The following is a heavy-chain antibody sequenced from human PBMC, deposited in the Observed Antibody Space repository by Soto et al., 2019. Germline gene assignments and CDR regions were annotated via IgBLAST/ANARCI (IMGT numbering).Heavy chain of an antibody. V-gene: IGHV3-11*06. CDR1: GFTFSDYY. Sequence: GGSLRLSCAASGFTFSDYYMSWIRQAPGKGLEWVSYISSSSSYTNYADSVKGRFTISRDNAKNSLYLQMNSLRAEDTAVYYCARDIVVVPAAIPQTDYYYYGMDVWGQGTTVTVSS. CDR2: ISSSSSYT. J-gene: IGHJ6*02. D-gene: IGHD2-2*02. CDR3: ARDIVVVPAAIPQTDYYYYGMDV.